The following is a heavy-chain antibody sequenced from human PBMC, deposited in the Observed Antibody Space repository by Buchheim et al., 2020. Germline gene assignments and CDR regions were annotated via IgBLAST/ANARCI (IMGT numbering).Heavy chain of an antibody. V-gene: IGHV3-23*01. CDR3: AKAMYYDFWSGYYYYYYGMDV. Sequence: EVQLLESGGGLVQPGGSLRLSCAASGFTFSSYAMSWVRQAPGKGLEWVSAISGSGGSTYYADSVKGRFTISRYNSKNTLYLQMNSLRAEDTAVYYCAKAMYYDFWSGYYYYYYGMDVWGQGTT. J-gene: IGHJ6*02. CDR1: GFTFSSYA. CDR2: ISGSGGST. D-gene: IGHD3-3*01.